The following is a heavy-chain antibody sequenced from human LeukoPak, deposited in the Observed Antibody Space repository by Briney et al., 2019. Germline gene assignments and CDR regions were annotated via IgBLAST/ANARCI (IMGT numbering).Heavy chain of an antibody. CDR1: GGSMSSGGYY. J-gene: IGHJ4*02. CDR3: ARRSTGTTRYFDY. CDR2: INHSGST. Sequence: SQTLSLTCTVSGGSMSSGGYYWSWIRQPPGKGLEWIGEINHSGSTNYNPSLKSRVTISVDTSKNQFSLKLSSVTAADTAVYYCARRSTGTTRYFDYWGQGTLVTVSS. D-gene: IGHD1-7*01. V-gene: IGHV4-30-2*01.